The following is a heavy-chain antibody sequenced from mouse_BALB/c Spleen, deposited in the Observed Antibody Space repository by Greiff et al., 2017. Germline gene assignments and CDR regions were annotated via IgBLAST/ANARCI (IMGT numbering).Heavy chain of an antibody. D-gene: IGHD1-2*01. CDR1: GFNIKDYY. V-gene: IGHV14-1*02. CDR3: ARSRVTTATLFAY. CDR2: IDPENGNT. J-gene: IGHJ3*01. Sequence: EVQLQESGAELVRPGALVKLSCKASGFNIKDYYMHWVKQRPEQGLEWIGWIDPENGNTIYDPKFQGKASITADTSSNTAYLQLSSLTSEDTAVYYCARSRVTTATLFAYWGQGTLVTVSA.